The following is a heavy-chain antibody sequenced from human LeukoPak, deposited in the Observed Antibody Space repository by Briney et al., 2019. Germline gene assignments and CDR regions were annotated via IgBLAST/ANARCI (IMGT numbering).Heavy chain of an antibody. CDR3: AREGKVVGQYYFDY. CDR2: IYSGGST. Sequence: GGSLRLSCAASGFTVSSKYMSWVRQAPGKGLEWVSVIYSGGSTYYADSVKGRFTISRDNSKNTLYLQMNSLRAEDTAVYYCAREGKVVGQYYFDYWGQGTLVTVSS. V-gene: IGHV3-66*01. J-gene: IGHJ4*02. D-gene: IGHD2-15*01. CDR1: GFTVSSKY.